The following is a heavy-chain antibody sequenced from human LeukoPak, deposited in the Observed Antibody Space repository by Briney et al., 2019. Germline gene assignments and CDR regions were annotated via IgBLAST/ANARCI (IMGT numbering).Heavy chain of an antibody. J-gene: IGHJ4*02. V-gene: IGHV3-23*01. D-gene: IGHD3-10*01. CDR2: ITDSGGHT. Sequence: PGGSLRLSCAASGFVFNTYAMSWVRQAPGKGLEWVSAITDSGGHTYHADSVKGRFTISRDNSQSTLYLQMNSLRAEDTAVYYCAKGSRDSQPYYFDFWGQGTLVTVSS. CDR3: AKGSRDSQPYYFDF. CDR1: GFVFNTYA.